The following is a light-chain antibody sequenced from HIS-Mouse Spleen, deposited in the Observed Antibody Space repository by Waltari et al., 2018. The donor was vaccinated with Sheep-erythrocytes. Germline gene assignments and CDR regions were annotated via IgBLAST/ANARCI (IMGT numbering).Light chain of an antibody. Sequence: QSALTQPRSVSGSPGQSATISCTGTSSDVGGYNYVPWYQQHPGKPPKLMTYHVSKRPSWVPDRFAGSRSGSTASLTSSRLQAEDEADYCCCSYAGSYNHVFATETKVTVL. V-gene: IGLV2-11*01. CDR1: SSDVGGYNY. CDR2: HVS. J-gene: IGLJ1*01. CDR3: CSYAGSYNHV.